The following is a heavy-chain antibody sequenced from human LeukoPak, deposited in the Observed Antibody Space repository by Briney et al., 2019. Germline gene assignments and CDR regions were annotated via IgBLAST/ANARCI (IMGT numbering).Heavy chain of an antibody. V-gene: IGHV4-39*01. Sequence: SETLSLTCTVPGCSISSGSFYWGWIRQPPGKGLEWIGSIYYTGSTYYNPSLKSRVTISVDTSKNQFSLKLRSVTAADTAVYYCASGLIVVVENWGQGTLVTVSS. D-gene: IGHD3-22*01. J-gene: IGHJ4*02. CDR3: ASGLIVVVEN. CDR1: GCSISSGSFY. CDR2: IYYTGST.